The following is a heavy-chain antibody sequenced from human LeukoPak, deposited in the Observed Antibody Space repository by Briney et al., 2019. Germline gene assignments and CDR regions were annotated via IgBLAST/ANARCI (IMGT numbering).Heavy chain of an antibody. CDR2: TRYDGSIQ. J-gene: IGHJ4*02. CDR3: ARDGRPSASGGYQLDY. V-gene: IGHV3-30*02. Sequence: GGSLRLSCAVSGLTFTTYGMHWVRQAPGKGLEWVAFTRYDGSIQYYADSVKGRFTISRDISKNTLYVQMNSLRAEDTAVYYCARDGRPSASGGYQLDYWGQGTLVTVSS. D-gene: IGHD2-2*01. CDR1: GLTFTTYG.